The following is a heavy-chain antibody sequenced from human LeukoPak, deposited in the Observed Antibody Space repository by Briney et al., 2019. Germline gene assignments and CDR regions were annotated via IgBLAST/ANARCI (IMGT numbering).Heavy chain of an antibody. J-gene: IGHJ5*02. CDR1: GYTFTSYG. D-gene: IGHD4-17*01. CDR2: ISAYNGNT. V-gene: IGHV1-18*01. CDR3: ARVRATVTGSRGSWFDP. Sequence: GASVKVSCKASGYTFTSYGISWVRQAPGQGLEWMGWISAYNGNTNYAQKLQGRVTMTTDTSTSTAYMELRSLRSDDTAVYYCARVRATVTGSRGSWFDPWGQGTLVTVSS.